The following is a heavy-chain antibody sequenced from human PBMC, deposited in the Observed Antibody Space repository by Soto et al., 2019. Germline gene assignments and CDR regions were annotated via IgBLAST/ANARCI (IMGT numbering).Heavy chain of an antibody. CDR2: SNHSGST. CDR3: ARDKITGLFDY. CDR1: GGSFSGYY. J-gene: IGHJ4*02. V-gene: IGHV4-34*01. D-gene: IGHD2-8*02. Sequence: SETLSLTCAVYGGSFSGYYWSWIRQPPGKGLEWIGESNHSGSTNYNPSLKSRVTISVDTSKNQFSLKLTSVTAADTAVYYCARDKITGLFDYWGQGTLVTVS.